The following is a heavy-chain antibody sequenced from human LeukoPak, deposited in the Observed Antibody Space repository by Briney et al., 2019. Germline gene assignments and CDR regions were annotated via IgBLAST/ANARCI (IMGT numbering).Heavy chain of an antibody. Sequence: GGSLRLSCAASGFTFSSYIMNWVRQAPGKGLEWVSSISSSSTYIHYADSVKGRFTISRDNAKNSLYLQMNSLRAEDTAVYYCARGSDGWFAFDYWGQGILVTVSS. V-gene: IGHV3-21*01. CDR1: GFTFSSYI. CDR2: ISSSSTYI. D-gene: IGHD6-19*01. J-gene: IGHJ4*02. CDR3: ARGSDGWFAFDY.